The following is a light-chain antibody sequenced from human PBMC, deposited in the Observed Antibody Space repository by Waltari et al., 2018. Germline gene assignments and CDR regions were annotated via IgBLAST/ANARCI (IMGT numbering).Light chain of an antibody. V-gene: IGKV4-1*01. J-gene: IGKJ1*01. Sequence: DIVMTQSPDSLAVSLGERATINCKSSQSVLYSSNNKNYLAWYQQKPGQPLKLLIYWASIRESGVPDRFSGSGSGTDFTLTISSLQAEDVAVYYCHQFYSVPRTFGQGTTVEIK. CDR2: WAS. CDR3: HQFYSVPRT. CDR1: QSVLYSSNNKNY.